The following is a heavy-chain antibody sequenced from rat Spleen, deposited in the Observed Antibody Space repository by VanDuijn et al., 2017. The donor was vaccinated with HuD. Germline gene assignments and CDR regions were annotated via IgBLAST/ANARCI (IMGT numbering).Heavy chain of an antibody. CDR3: AVAGYGY. CDR2: ISTHGGNT. D-gene: IGHD2-2*01. CDR1: GFTFSSYW. J-gene: IGHJ2*01. V-gene: IGHV5-58*01. Sequence: EVQLVETGGGLVQPGRSLKLSCVASGFTFSSYWMYWVRQAPGKGLEWVSSISTHGGNTYYPDSVKGRFTISRANAENTVYMQMNSLRSEDTATYYCAVAGYGYWGQGVMVTVSS.